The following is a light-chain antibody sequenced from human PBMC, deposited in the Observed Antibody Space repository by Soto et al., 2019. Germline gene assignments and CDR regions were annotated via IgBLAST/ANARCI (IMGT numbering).Light chain of an antibody. J-gene: IGKJ1*01. CDR3: QQFGNSPWT. CDR2: DAS. Sequence: EFVLTQSPGTLSLSPGERATLSCRDSQTVRNNYLAWYQQRPGQAPRLLIYDASSRATGIPDRFSGGGSGTDFTLTISRLEPEDFAIYYCQQFGNSPWTFGQGTKVDIK. V-gene: IGKV3-20*01. CDR1: QTVRNNY.